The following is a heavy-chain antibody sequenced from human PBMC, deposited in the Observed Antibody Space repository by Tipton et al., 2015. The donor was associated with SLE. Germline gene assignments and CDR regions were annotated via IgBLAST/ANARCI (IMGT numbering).Heavy chain of an antibody. V-gene: IGHV4-59*01. D-gene: IGHD6-19*01. CDR2: IYYSGGT. CDR3: ARGAVAGTAFDY. CDR1: GGSMSSYF. J-gene: IGHJ4*02. Sequence: TLSLTCTVSGGSMSSYFWSWIRQPPGKGLEWTGYIYYSGGTNYNPSLKSRVTISVDTSKNQFSLKLSSVTAADTAVYYCARGAVAGTAFDYWGQGTLVTVSS.